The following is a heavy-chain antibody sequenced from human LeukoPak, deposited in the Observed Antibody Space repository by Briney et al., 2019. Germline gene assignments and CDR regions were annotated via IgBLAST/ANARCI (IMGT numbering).Heavy chain of an antibody. J-gene: IGHJ4*02. D-gene: IGHD2-15*01. CDR1: GFTFSRHA. CDR3: AKRVVIAATTYYFDY. V-gene: IGHV3-23*01. Sequence: GGSLRLSCAASGFTFSRHAMTWVRQAPGKGLEWVSAISGSGGSTYYADSVKGRFTISRDNSKNTLYLQMNSLRAEDTAVYYCAKRVVIAATTYYFDYWGQGTLVTVSS. CDR2: ISGSGGST.